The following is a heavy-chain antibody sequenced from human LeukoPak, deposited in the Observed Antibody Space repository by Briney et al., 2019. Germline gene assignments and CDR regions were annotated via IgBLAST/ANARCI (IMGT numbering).Heavy chain of an antibody. J-gene: IGHJ4*02. CDR2: INHSGST. V-gene: IGHV4-34*01. Sequence: SETLSLTCAVYVGSFSGYYWSWIRQPPGKGLEWIGQINHSGSTNYNPSLKSQVTISVDTSKNQFSLKLSSVTAADTAVYYCASSLTGYYTHFDYWGQGTLVTVSS. CDR3: ASSLTGYYTHFDY. D-gene: IGHD3-9*01. CDR1: VGSFSGYY.